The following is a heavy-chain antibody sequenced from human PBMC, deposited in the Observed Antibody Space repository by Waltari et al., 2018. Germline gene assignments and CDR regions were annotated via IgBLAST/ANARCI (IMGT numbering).Heavy chain of an antibody. CDR1: GGSFSGYY. CDR3: ARGPRGNPVLGP. CDR2: INHRGST. J-gene: IGHJ5*02. V-gene: IGHV4-34*01. D-gene: IGHD7-27*01. Sequence: QVQLQQWGAGLLKPSETLSLTCAVYGGSFSGYYWSWIRQPPGKGLEWIGEINHRGSTNYNPSLKGRVTISVDTSKNQFSLKLSSVTAADTAVYYCARGPRGNPVLGPWGQGTLVTVSS.